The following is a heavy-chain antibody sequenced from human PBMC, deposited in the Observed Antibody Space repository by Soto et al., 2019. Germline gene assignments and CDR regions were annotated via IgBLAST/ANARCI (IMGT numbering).Heavy chain of an antibody. Sequence: SETLSLTCTVSGDSISNSNYYWGWIRQPPGKGLEWITNIYYSGITYCNPSLKSRVAISVDTSKNQFSLKLSSVTAADTAIYYCARSNSGYYKWFDPWGQGTLVTVSS. J-gene: IGHJ5*02. CDR2: IYYSGIT. D-gene: IGHD3-22*01. CDR1: GDSISNSNYY. V-gene: IGHV4-39*01. CDR3: ARSNSGYYKWFDP.